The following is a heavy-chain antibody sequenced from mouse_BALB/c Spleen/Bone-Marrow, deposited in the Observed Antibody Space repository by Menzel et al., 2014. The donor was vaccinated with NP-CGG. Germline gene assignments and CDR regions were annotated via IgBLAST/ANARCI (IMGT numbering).Heavy chain of an antibody. CDR2: IDPANGNT. D-gene: IGHD1-1*01. CDR3: DRSGDYGISYYAMDY. J-gene: IGHJ4*01. Sequence: EVQLQESGAELVKPGASVKLSCTASGFNIKDTYMHWVKQRPEQGLEWVGRIDPANGNTKYDPKFQGKATITADTSSNTSYLQLSSLTSEDTAVYYCDRSGDYGISYYAMDYWGQGTSVTVSP. CDR1: GFNIKDTY. V-gene: IGHV14-3*02.